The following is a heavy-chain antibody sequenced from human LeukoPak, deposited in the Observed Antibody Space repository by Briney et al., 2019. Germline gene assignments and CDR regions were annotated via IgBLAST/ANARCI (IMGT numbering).Heavy chain of an antibody. J-gene: IGHJ4*02. CDR3: ARLYSSSWYLDYYFDY. V-gene: IGHV4-34*01. CDR1: GGSFSGYY. Sequence: SETLSLTCAVYGGSFSGYYGSWIRQPPGKGLEWIGEINHSGSTNYNPSLKSRVTISVDTSKNQFSLKLSSVTAADTAVYYRARLYSSSWYLDYYFDYWGQGTLVTVSS. CDR2: INHSGST. D-gene: IGHD6-13*01.